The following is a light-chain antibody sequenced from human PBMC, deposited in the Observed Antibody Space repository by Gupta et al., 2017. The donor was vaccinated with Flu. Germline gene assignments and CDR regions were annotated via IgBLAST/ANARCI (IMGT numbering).Light chain of an antibody. CDR3: QQIDSSPFT. Sequence: DIQLTQSPSFLSASVGDRVTITCRASQGISNDLAWYQQKPGKAPDLLIYDASTLQSGVPSRFSGSGSGTEFTLTISSLQPEDFATFYCQQIDSSPFTFGRGTKVEIK. J-gene: IGKJ4*01. V-gene: IGKV1-9*01. CDR1: QGISND. CDR2: DAS.